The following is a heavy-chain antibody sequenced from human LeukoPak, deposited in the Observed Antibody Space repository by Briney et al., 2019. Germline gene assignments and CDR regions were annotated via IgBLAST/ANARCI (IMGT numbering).Heavy chain of an antibody. CDR2: ISVIGGST. CDR3: ARAQDYSRGYSYGLDYYGMDV. CDR1: GFTFSTND. V-gene: IGHV3-23*01. J-gene: IGHJ6*02. Sequence: PGGSLRLSCAASGFTFSTNDMSWVRQAPGKGLEWVSAISVIGGSTYYADSVKGRFTSSRDNSKNTLYLQMNSLRAEDTAVYYCARAQDYSRGYSYGLDYYGMDVWGQGTTVTVSS. D-gene: IGHD5-18*01.